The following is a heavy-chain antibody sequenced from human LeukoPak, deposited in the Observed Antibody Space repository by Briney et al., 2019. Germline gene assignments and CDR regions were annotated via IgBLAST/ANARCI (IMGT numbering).Heavy chain of an antibody. J-gene: IGHJ4*02. D-gene: IGHD3-3*01. Sequence: PGGSLRLSCAASGFTFSSYAMSWVRQAPGKGLEWVSAISGSGGSTYYADSVKGRFTISRDNSKNTLCLQMNSLRAEDTAVYYCAKETTYYDFWSGYYNFDYWGQGTLVTVSS. V-gene: IGHV3-23*01. CDR3: AKETTYYDFWSGYYNFDY. CDR2: ISGSGGST. CDR1: GFTFSSYA.